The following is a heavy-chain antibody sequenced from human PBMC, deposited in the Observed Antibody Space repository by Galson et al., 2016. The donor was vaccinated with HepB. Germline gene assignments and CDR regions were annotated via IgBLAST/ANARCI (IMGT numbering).Heavy chain of an antibody. CDR3: GRGVRFFGGKDV. V-gene: IGHV3-74*03. D-gene: IGHD3-3*01. Sequence: SLRLSCAASGSDSGITFSSYRMHWVRHVPGKGLLWVSHINSDGSTIAYADSVKGRFTISRDNAKNSLYLQMNSLRVEDTGLYYCGRGVRFFGGKDVGGQGTTVTVSS. CDR1: GSDSGITFSSYR. J-gene: IGHJ6*02. CDR2: INSDGSTI.